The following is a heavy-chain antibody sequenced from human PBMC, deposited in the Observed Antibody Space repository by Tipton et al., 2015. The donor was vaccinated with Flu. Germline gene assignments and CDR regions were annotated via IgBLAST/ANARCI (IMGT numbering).Heavy chain of an antibody. CDR1: GYTFTGYY. D-gene: IGHD2-8*01. V-gene: IGHV1-2*04. J-gene: IGHJ1*01. CDR2: INPNSGGT. CDR3: ARDLGGYCTNGVCPKYFQH. Sequence: QLVQSGAEVKKPGASVKVSCKASGYTFTGYYMHWVRQAPGQGLEWMGWINPNSGGTNYAQKFQGWVTMTRDTSISTAYMELSRLRSDDTAVYYCARDLGGYCTNGVCPKYFQHWGQGTLVTVSS.